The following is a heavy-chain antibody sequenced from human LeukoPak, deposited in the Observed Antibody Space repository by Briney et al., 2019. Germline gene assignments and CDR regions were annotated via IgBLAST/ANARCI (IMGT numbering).Heavy chain of an antibody. V-gene: IGHV3-30-3*01. J-gene: IGHJ4*02. Sequence: PGGSLRLSCAASGFTFSSYAMLWVRQAPGKGLEWVAVISYDGSNKYYADSVKGRFTISRDNSKNTLYLQMNSLRAEDTAVYYCARGGSGWYFDYWGQGTLVTVSS. CDR2: ISYDGSNK. CDR3: ARGGSGWYFDY. D-gene: IGHD6-19*01. CDR1: GFTFSSYA.